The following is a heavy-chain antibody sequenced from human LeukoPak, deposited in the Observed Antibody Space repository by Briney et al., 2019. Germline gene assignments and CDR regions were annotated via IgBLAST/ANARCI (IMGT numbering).Heavy chain of an antibody. J-gene: IGHJ4*02. CDR3: ARNQGHGWPFDY. CDR1: GYTFTGYY. Sequence: ASVKVSCKASGYTFTGYYMHWVRQAPGQGLEWMGWINPNSGGTNYAQKFQGRFTMTRDTSISTAYMELSSLRSEDTAVYYCARNQGHGWPFDYWGQGTLVTVSS. D-gene: IGHD6-19*01. CDR2: INPNSGGT. V-gene: IGHV1-2*02.